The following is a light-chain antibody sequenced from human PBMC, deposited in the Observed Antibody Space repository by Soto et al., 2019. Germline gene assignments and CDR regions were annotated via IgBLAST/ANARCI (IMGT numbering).Light chain of an antibody. CDR1: RTISSY. Sequence: DIQMTQYQSSLSASVGDRVTITCRASRTISSYLNWYQQKPGKAPNLLIYAASNLQGGVPSRFSGSGSGTDFTLTISSLHSEDFATYYCEQTYSTPGTFGQGTKVDIK. J-gene: IGKJ1*01. V-gene: IGKV1-39*01. CDR2: AAS. CDR3: EQTYSTPGT.